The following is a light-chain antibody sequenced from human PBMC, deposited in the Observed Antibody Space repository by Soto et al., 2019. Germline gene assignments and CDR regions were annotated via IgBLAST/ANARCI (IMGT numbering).Light chain of an antibody. CDR1: SSDVGGYNY. V-gene: IGLV2-14*01. CDR2: EVS. CDR3: SSYTSSSTSYV. J-gene: IGLJ1*01. Sequence: QSVLTQPASVSGSPGQSITISCTGTSSDVGGYNYVSWYQQHPGKAPKLMIYEVSNRPSGVSNRFSGSKSGNTASLTISGLQAEDEADYYCSSYTSSSTSYVFGTGTNSPS.